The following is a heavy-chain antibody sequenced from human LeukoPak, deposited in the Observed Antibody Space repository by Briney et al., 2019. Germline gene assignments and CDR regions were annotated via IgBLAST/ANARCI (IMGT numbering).Heavy chain of an antibody. J-gene: IGHJ4*02. CDR1: GFTFSSYA. Sequence: PGGSLRLSCAASGFTFSSYAMSWVRQAPGKGLEWVAVISYDGSNKYYADSVKGRFTISRDNSKNTLYLQMNSLRAEDTAVYYCARVPGRRSRWLQFLSVGDYWGQGTLVTVSS. CDR3: ARVPGRRSRWLQFLSVGDY. CDR2: ISYDGSNK. V-gene: IGHV3-30*04. D-gene: IGHD5-24*01.